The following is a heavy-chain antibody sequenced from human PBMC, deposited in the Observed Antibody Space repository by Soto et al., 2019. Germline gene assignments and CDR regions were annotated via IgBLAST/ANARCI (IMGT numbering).Heavy chain of an antibody. CDR2: INPSGGGT. CDR1: GYTFTNYY. J-gene: IGHJ5*02. Sequence: QVQLVQSGAEVKKPGASVKLSCKAAGYTFTNYYLHWVRQAPVQGLEWMGIINPSGGGTSYAQRFQDRVNFTTDTSTGTVYMELSSLRSDDTAVYYCARDSEVYHSSNYLNYFDRWGQGTLVTVSS. D-gene: IGHD3-22*01. CDR3: ARDSEVYHSSNYLNYFDR. V-gene: IGHV1-46*01.